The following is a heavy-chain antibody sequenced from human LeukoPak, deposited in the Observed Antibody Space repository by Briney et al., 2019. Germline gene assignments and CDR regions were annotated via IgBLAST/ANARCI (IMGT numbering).Heavy chain of an antibody. V-gene: IGHV3-23*01. D-gene: IGHD3-3*01. CDR1: GFTFSSYA. CDR3: ARITIFGVVIIRIGWFDP. Sequence: PGGSLRLPCAASGFTFSSYAMSWVRQAPGKGLEWVSAISGSGGSTYYADSVKGRFTISGDNSKNTLYLQMNSLRAEDTAVYYCARITIFGVVIIRIGWFDPWGQGTLVTVSS. CDR2: ISGSGGST. J-gene: IGHJ5*02.